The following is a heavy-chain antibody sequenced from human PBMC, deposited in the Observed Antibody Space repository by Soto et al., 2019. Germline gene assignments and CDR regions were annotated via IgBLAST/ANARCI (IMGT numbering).Heavy chain of an antibody. Sequence: GGSLRLSCAASGFTFSSYWMSWVRQDPGKGLGWVANIKQDGSEKYYVDSVKGRFTISRDNAKNSLYLQMNSLRAEDTAVYYCARVSGYYGSGDDDPNWFDPWGQGTLVTVSS. J-gene: IGHJ5*02. CDR1: GFTFSSYW. CDR2: IKQDGSEK. V-gene: IGHV3-7*01. D-gene: IGHD3-10*01. CDR3: ARVSGYYGSGDDDPNWFDP.